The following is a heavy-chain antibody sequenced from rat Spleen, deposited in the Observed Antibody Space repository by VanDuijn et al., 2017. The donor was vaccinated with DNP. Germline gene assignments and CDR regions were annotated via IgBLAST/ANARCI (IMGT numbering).Heavy chain of an antibody. J-gene: IGHJ2*01. CDR3: VRLTITRDYFDY. Sequence: EVQLVESGGDLVQPGRSLKLSCAASGFTFSTYAMAWVRQAPTKGLEWVASISADGGDTYYRDSVKGRFTISRDRAENTQYLQMDSLRSEDTATYYCVRLTITRDYFDYWGQGVMVTVSS. CDR1: GFTFSTYA. V-gene: IGHV5S13*01. D-gene: IGHD1-4*01. CDR2: ISADGGDT.